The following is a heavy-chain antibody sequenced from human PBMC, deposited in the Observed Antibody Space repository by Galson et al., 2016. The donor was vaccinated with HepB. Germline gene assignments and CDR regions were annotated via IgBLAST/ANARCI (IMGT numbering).Heavy chain of an antibody. D-gene: IGHD3-10*01. J-gene: IGHJ5*02. CDR1: GLTFSSYG. CDR3: AREIWVGESRDWSDP. V-gene: IGHV3-33*01. Sequence: SLRLSCAASGLTFSSYGMHWVRQAPGKGLEWVAAIQYDGSKKYYADSVKGRFTISRDNSKNTLYLQMNSLRAEDTAVYYCAREIWVGESRDWSDPWGQGTLVTVSS. CDR2: IQYDGSKK.